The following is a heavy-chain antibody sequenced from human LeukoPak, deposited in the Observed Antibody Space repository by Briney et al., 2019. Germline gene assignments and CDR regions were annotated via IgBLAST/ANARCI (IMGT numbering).Heavy chain of an antibody. CDR2: ISSCSSYI. Sequence: GGSLRLSCAASGFTFSSYSMNWVRQAPGKGLEWVSSISSCSSYIYYADSVKGRFTISRDNAKNSLYLQMNSLRAEDTAVYYCARGKRSYDILTGYYDFDYWGQGTLVTVSS. D-gene: IGHD3-9*01. V-gene: IGHV3-21*01. J-gene: IGHJ4*02. CDR3: ARGKRSYDILTGYYDFDY. CDR1: GFTFSSYS.